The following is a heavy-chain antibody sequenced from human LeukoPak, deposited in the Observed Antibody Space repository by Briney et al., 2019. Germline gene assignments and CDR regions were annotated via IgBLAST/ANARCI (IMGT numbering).Heavy chain of an antibody. D-gene: IGHD4-17*01. Sequence: SETLSLTCSVSGGSITSYYWSWIRQPAGKGLEWIGRIYTSGSTNYNPSLKSRVTMSVDTSKNQFSLKLSSVTAADTAVYYCARVWGSFYGDYYFDYWGQGTLVTVSS. V-gene: IGHV4-4*07. CDR2: IYTSGST. CDR1: GGSITSYY. CDR3: ARVWGSFYGDYYFDY. J-gene: IGHJ4*02.